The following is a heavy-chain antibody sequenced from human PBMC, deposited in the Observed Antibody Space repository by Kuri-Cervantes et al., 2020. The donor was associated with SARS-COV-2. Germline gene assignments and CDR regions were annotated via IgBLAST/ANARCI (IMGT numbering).Heavy chain of an antibody. CDR2: IYYSGST. V-gene: IGHV4-39*01. D-gene: IGHD4-11*01. CDR1: GGSISSSSYY. J-gene: IGHJ4*02. Sequence: SETLSLTCTVSGGSISSSSYYWGWIRQPPGKGLEWIGSIYYSGSTYYNPSLKSRVTISVDTSKNQFSLKLSSVTAADTAAYYCARGGSGNYPNLLGYWGQGTLVTVSS. CDR3: ARGGSGNYPNLLGY.